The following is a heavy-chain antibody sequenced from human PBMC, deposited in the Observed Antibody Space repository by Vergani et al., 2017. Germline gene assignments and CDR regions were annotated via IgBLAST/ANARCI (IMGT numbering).Heavy chain of an antibody. J-gene: IGHJ4*02. CDR2: VYFSGAT. D-gene: IGHD3-3*01. V-gene: IGHV4-30-4*01. Sequence: QVQLQESGPGLLKPSQTLSLTCTVSVASVRDDKYYWSWIRQVPGKAPEWIGFVYFSGATVYNPSLKSRLAISVDTSKNQFSLSLTSVTAADTAVYYCASSEWHRGIYFGHWGQGSLVTVSS. CDR1: VASVRDDKYY. CDR3: ASSEWHRGIYFGH.